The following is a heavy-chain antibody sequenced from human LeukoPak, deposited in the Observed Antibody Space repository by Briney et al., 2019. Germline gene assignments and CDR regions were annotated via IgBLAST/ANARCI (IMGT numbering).Heavy chain of an antibody. V-gene: IGHV4-59*12. CDR3: ARRKYSSGLNSAGFDY. Sequence: SETLSLTCTVSGGSISSYYWSWVRQPPGKGLEWIGYIYYSGSTNYNPSLKSRVTISVDTSKNQFSLKLSSVTAADTAVYYCARRKYSSGLNSAGFDYWGQGTLVTVSS. D-gene: IGHD6-19*01. CDR2: IYYSGST. J-gene: IGHJ4*02. CDR1: GGSISSYY.